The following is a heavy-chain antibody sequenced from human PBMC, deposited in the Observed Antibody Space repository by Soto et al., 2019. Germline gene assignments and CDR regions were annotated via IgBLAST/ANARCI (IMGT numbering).Heavy chain of an antibody. CDR2: TYYRSKWYN. CDR1: GASVSSNSAA. J-gene: IGHJ4*02. D-gene: IGHD3-3*01. V-gene: IGHV6-1*01. Sequence: SQSLSLTCGFSGASVSSNSAACNWRRQSPSRGLEGLGRTYYRSKWYNDYAVSVESRITINPDTSKNHFSLQLNFVTPEDTAAYLGPGGAQSSERIFKYWGKRTLVIVCS. CDR3: PGGAQSSERIFKY.